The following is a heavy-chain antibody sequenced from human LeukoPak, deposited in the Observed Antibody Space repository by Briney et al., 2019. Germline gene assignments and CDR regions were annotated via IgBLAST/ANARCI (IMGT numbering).Heavy chain of an antibody. Sequence: SETLSLTCTVSGGSISSGGYYWSWIRQHPGKGLEWIGYIYYSGSTYYNPSLKSRVTISVDTSKNQFSLRLSSVTAADTAVYYCARGDYGEVGYWGQGTLVTVSS. CDR3: ARGDYGEVGY. J-gene: IGHJ4*02. D-gene: IGHD4-17*01. CDR2: IYYSGST. V-gene: IGHV4-31*03. CDR1: GGSISSGGYY.